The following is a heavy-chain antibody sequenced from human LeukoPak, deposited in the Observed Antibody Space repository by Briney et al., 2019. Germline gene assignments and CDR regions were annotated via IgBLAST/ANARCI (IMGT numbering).Heavy chain of an antibody. J-gene: IGHJ3*02. V-gene: IGHV1-2*02. Sequence: ASVKVSCKASGYTFTNYYIHWVRQAPGQGPEYMGWINPNSGGTNFAQKFQGRVTMTRDTSISTAYMELSRLRFDDTALYYCAITYYHGSENSLDMWGQGTMVTVSS. CDR3: AITYYHGSENSLDM. D-gene: IGHD3-10*01. CDR1: GYTFTNYY. CDR2: INPNSGGT.